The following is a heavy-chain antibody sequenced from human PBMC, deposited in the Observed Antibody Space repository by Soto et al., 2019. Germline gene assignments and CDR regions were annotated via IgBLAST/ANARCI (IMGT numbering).Heavy chain of an antibody. CDR2: IYYSGST. Sequence: QVQLQESGPGLVKPSETLSLTCTVSGGSVSSGSYYWSWIRQPPGKGLEWIGYIYYSGSTNYNPPLKSRVTISVDTSKNQFSLKLSSVTAADTAVYYCARGGALDYWGQGTLVTVSS. CDR1: GGSVSSGSYY. J-gene: IGHJ4*02. CDR3: ARGGALDY. V-gene: IGHV4-61*01. D-gene: IGHD3-16*01.